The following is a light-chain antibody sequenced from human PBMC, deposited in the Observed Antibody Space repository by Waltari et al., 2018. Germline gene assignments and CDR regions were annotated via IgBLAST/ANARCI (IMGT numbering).Light chain of an antibody. Sequence: CRASQSVGRTSAWYQQRPGQAPRLLIYDASTRATGIPDRFSGSGSGTDFSLTISRLEPEDFAVYYCQKYGTRPATFGQGTKVEVK. CDR3: QKYGTRPAT. V-gene: IGKV3-20*01. CDR2: DAS. CDR1: QSVGRTS. J-gene: IGKJ1*01.